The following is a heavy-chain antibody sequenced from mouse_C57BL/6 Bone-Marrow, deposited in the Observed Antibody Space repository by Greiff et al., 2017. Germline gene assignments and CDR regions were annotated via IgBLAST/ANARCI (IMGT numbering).Heavy chain of an antibody. V-gene: IGHV1-69*01. CDR1: GYTFTSYW. J-gene: IGHJ2*01. CDR3: ARSDYSGSSYNFDY. CDR2: IDPSDSYT. D-gene: IGHD1-1*01. Sequence: QVQLKQPGAELVMPGASVKLSCKASGYTFTSYWMHWVKQRPGQGLEWIGEIDPSDSYTNYNQKFKGKSTLTVDKSSSTAYMRLSSLTSEYTAVYYWARSDYSGSSYNFDYWGQGTTLTVSS.